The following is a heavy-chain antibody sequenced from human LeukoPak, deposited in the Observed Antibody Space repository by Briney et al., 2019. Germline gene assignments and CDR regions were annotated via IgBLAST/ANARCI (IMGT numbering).Heavy chain of an antibody. Sequence: PGGSLRLSCAASGFTFSSYGMHWVRQAPGKGLEWVAVIWYDGSNKYYADSVKGRFTISRDNSKNTLYLHMNSLRAEDTAVYYCARVKYCSAGSCYAAFDIWGQGTMVTVSS. CDR3: ARVKYCSAGSCYAAFDI. J-gene: IGHJ3*02. CDR1: GFTFSSYG. D-gene: IGHD2-15*01. CDR2: IWYDGSNK. V-gene: IGHV3-33*01.